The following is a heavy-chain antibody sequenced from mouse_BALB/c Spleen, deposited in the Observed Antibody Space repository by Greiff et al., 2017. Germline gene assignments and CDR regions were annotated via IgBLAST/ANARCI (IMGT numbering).Heavy chain of an antibody. CDR2: IYYSGTI. D-gene: IGHD2-1*01. V-gene: IGHV3-5*02. CDR3: ARSYGKSAMDY. CDR1: GISITTGNYR. J-gene: IGHJ4*01. Sequence: EVKLVESGPGLVKPSQTVSLTCTVTGISITTGNYRWSWIRQFPGNKLEWIGYIYYSGTITYNPSLTSRTTITRDTSKNQFFLEMNSLTAEDTATYYCARSYGKSAMDYWGQGTSVTVSS.